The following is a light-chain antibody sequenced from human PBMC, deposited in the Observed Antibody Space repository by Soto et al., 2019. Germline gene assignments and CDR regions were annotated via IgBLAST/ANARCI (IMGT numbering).Light chain of an antibody. Sequence: DIQMTQSPSSLSASVGDTVNITCRASQGISSSLAWYQQKAGKVPDLLIYGASTLQSGVPSHFSGSGSGTDFTLTISRLQPEDVATYYCQEYHSPPFTFGPGTKVEMK. CDR2: GAS. CDR1: QGISSS. V-gene: IGKV1-27*01. CDR3: QEYHSPPFT. J-gene: IGKJ3*01.